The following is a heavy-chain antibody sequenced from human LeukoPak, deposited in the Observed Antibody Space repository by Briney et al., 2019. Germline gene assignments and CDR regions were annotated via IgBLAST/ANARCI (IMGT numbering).Heavy chain of an antibody. J-gene: IGHJ4*02. V-gene: IGHV4-59*01. D-gene: IGHD1-26*01. Sequence: PSETLSLTCTVSGGSISSYYWSWIRQPPGKGLEWIGYIYYSGSTNYNPSLKSRVTISVDTSKNQFSLKLSSVTAADTAMYYCARVGIVGAFDYWGQGTLVTVSS. CDR3: ARVGIVGAFDY. CDR1: GGSISSYY. CDR2: IYYSGST.